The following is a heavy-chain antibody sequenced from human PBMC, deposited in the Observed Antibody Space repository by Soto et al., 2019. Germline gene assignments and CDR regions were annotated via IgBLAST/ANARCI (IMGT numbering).Heavy chain of an antibody. CDR3: ARDAGRGMMGYYYYGMDV. CDR1: GGSISSGGYY. J-gene: IGHJ6*02. V-gene: IGHV4-31*03. D-gene: IGHD3-16*01. CDR2: IYYSGST. Sequence: SETLSLTCTVSGGSISSGGYYWSWIRQHPGKGLEWIGYIYYSGSTYYNPSLKSRVTISVDTSKNQFSPKLSSVTAADTAVYYCARDAGRGMMGYYYYGMDVWGQGTTVTVSS.